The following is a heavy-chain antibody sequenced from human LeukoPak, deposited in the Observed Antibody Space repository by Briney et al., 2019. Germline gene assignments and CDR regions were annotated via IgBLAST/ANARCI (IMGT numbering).Heavy chain of an antibody. CDR1: GGSISGGSYY. Sequence: SQTLSLTCAVSGGSISGGSYYLTWIRQPAAKGLEWIERIYTSGSTNYNPPLKSRVTISVDPSKNQFSLKLSSVPAADTAVYYCARRSLAVADDYWGQGTLVTVSS. CDR2: IYTSGST. J-gene: IGHJ4*02. V-gene: IGHV4-61*02. CDR3: ARRSLAVADDY. D-gene: IGHD6-19*01.